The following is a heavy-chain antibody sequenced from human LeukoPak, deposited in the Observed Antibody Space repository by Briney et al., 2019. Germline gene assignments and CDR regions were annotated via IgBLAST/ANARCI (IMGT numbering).Heavy chain of an antibody. CDR1: GFTFSSYT. CDR2: ISSSGRTI. Sequence: GGSLRLSCAASGFTFSSYTMNWVRQAPGKGLEWVSYISSSGRTIFYADSVKGRFTISRDNSKNTLYLQMNSLRAEDTAVYYCAKDESSGYYYFDHWGQGTLVTVSS. V-gene: IGHV3-48*01. J-gene: IGHJ4*02. CDR3: AKDESSGYYYFDH. D-gene: IGHD3-22*01.